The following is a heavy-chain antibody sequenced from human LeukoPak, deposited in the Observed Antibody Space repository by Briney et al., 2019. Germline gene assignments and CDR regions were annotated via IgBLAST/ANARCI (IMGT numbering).Heavy chain of an antibody. D-gene: IGHD2-21*01. Sequence: GGSLRLSCAASGFTFSSYAMSWVRQAPGKGPEWVSAISGSGGSTYYADSVKGRFTISRDNSKSTLYLQMNSLRAVDTAVYYCAKHSAAFDIWGQGTMVTVSS. J-gene: IGHJ3*02. CDR2: ISGSGGST. CDR1: GFTFSSYA. V-gene: IGHV3-23*01. CDR3: AKHSAAFDI.